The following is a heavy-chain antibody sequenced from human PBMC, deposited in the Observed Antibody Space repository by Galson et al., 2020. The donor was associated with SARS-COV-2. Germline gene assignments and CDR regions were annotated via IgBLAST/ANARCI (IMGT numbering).Heavy chain of an antibody. CDR3: ARGYDFWIGYYGNYMDV. V-gene: IGHV3-30*04. D-gene: IGHD3-3*01. CDR1: GFTFSSYA. Sequence: GGSLRLSCAASGFTFSSYAMHWVRQAPGKGLEWVAVISYDGSNKYYADSVKGRFTISRDNSKNTLYLQMNSLRAEDTAVYYCARGYDFWIGYYGNYMDVWGKGTTVTVSS. J-gene: IGHJ6*03. CDR2: ISYDGSNK.